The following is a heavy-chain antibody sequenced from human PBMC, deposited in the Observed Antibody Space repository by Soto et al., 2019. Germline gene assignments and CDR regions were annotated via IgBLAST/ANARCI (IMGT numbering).Heavy chain of an antibody. Sequence: QVQLVQSGAEVKKPGSSVKVSCKASGGTFSSYTISWVRQAPGQGLEWMGRIIPILGIANYAQKFQGRVTITADKSTSTDYMELSSLRSEDTAVYYCARSGSEWYYDFWIGYFYAFDIWGQGTMVTVSS. CDR2: IIPILGIA. V-gene: IGHV1-69*02. D-gene: IGHD3-3*01. CDR3: ARSGSEWYYDFWIGYFYAFDI. CDR1: GGTFSSYT. J-gene: IGHJ3*02.